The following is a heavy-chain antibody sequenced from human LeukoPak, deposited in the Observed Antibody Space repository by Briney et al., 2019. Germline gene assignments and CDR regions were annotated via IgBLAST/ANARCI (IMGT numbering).Heavy chain of an antibody. CDR3: AKDGGQWLPITGIDY. V-gene: IGHV3-23*01. CDR1: GFTFSCYA. J-gene: IGHJ4*02. D-gene: IGHD3-22*01. CDR2: ISGSGGST. Sequence: GGSLRLSCAASGFTFSCYAMSWVRQAPGKGLEWVSAISGSGGSTYYADSVKGRFTISRDNSKNTLYLQMNSLRAEDTAVYYCAKDGGQWLPITGIDYWGQGTLVTVSS.